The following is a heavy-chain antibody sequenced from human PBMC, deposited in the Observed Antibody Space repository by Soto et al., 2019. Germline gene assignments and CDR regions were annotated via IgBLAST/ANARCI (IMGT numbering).Heavy chain of an antibody. V-gene: IGHV3-48*02. J-gene: IGHJ4*02. Sequence: ESGGGLVQPGGSLRLSCAASGFTFSSYSLNWVRQAPGKGLEWVSYITSSGTTVYYADSVRGRFTISRDNAKNSLYLQMNSLRDDDTAVYYCARGSSNWAYYFEFWGQGTLVTVSS. D-gene: IGHD6-13*01. CDR3: ARGSSNWAYYFEF. CDR2: ITSSGTTV. CDR1: GFTFSSYS.